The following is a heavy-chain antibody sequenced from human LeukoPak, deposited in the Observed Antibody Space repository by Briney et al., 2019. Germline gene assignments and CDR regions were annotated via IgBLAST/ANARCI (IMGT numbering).Heavy chain of an antibody. CDR2: INHSGST. J-gene: IGHJ4*02. Sequence: PSETLSLTCAVYGGSFSGYYWSWIRQPPGKGLEWIGEINHSGSTNYNPSLKSRVTISVDTSKNQFYLKLSSVTAADTAVYYCARGRGRYGGNKYYFDYWGQGTLVTVSS. D-gene: IGHD4-23*01. CDR3: ARGRGRYGGNKYYFDY. CDR1: GGSFSGYY. V-gene: IGHV4-34*01.